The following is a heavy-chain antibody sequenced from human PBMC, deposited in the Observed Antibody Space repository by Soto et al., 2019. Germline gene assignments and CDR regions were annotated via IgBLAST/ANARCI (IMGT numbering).Heavy chain of an antibody. D-gene: IGHD2-21*01. J-gene: IGHJ5*02. CDR1: GFTFSNAW. CDR2: IKSKSDGGKT. CDR3: TEEVIRFNWFDP. Sequence: GGSLRLSCAASGFTFSNAWMSWVRQAPGKGLEWVGRIKSKSDGGKTDYAAPVKGRFTISRDDSKNTLYLQMNSLKTEDTAVYYCTEEVIRFNWFDPWGQGTLVTVSS. V-gene: IGHV3-15*01.